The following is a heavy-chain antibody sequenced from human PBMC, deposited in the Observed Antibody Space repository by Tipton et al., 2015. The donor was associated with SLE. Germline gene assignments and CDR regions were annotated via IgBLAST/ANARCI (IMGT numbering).Heavy chain of an antibody. CDR2: IDDSGNT. D-gene: IGHD2-2*01. Sequence: TLSLTCTVSGGSISSHYWSWIRQPPGKGLEWIGYIDDSGNTDYTPSLKSRVTISVDTSKNQFSLKLSSVTAADTAVYYCASMIVVIPVEARRDGMDVWGQGTTVTGSS. J-gene: IGHJ6*02. V-gene: IGHV4-59*11. CDR1: GGSISSHY. CDR3: ASMIVVIPVEARRDGMDV.